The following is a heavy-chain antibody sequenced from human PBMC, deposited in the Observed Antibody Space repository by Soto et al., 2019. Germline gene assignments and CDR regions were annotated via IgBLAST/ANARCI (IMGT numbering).Heavy chain of an antibody. V-gene: IGHV4-4*07. J-gene: IGHJ5*02. CDR1: GGSMSKFY. CDR2: VYATGTS. CDR3: VRDGSKTLRDCFDP. Sequence: SETLSLTCSVSGGSMSKFYWSWIRKTAGKGLEWMGRVYATGTSDYNPSLRSRIAMSVDISKKTFSLRLRSVTAADTGVYYCVRDGSKTLRDCFDPWGQGILVTVSS. D-gene: IGHD4-17*01.